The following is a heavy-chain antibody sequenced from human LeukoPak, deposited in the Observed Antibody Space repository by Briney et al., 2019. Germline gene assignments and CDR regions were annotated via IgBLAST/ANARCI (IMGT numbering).Heavy chain of an antibody. J-gene: IGHJ4*02. D-gene: IGHD6-6*01. CDR3: ARGIKYSSRRNYFDY. Sequence: ASVKVSCKASGYTFTSYDINWVRQATGQGLACMGWMNPNSGNTGYAQKFQGRVTMTRNTSISTAYMELSSLRSEDTAVYYCARGIKYSSRRNYFDYWGQGTLVTVSS. CDR2: MNPNSGNT. V-gene: IGHV1-8*01. CDR1: GYTFTSYD.